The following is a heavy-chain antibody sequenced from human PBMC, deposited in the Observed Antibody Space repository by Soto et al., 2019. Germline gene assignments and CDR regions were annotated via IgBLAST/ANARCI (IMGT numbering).Heavy chain of an antibody. Sequence: GGSLRRSCAACGFTFSDYYMSWIRQAPGKGLEIVSYISGTKSFTDYADSVKGRFTISRDNAKNSLFLQMNTLRAEDTAVYYCARVQRGQLLSRFADAFDIRGQGTMVTV. J-gene: IGHJ3*02. CDR2: ISGTKSFT. D-gene: IGHD2-2*01. CDR3: ARVQRGQLLSRFADAFDI. CDR1: GFTFSDYY. V-gene: IGHV3-11*05.